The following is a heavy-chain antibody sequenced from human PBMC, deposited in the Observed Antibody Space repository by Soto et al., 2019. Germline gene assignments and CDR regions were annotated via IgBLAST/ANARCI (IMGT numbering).Heavy chain of an antibody. V-gene: IGHV3-74*01. CDR1: GFTFSNYW. J-gene: IGHJ4*02. CDR2: IDSYGSTT. D-gene: IGHD3-10*01. Sequence: EVQLVESGGGLVQPGGSLRLSCAASGFTFSNYWMHWVRQAPGEGLVWVSRIDSYGSTTNYADSVKGRFTVSRDNARNTLYLQMNSLRAEETAIYYCARVGLHAYYKDNWGQGILVTVSS. CDR3: ARVGLHAYYKDN.